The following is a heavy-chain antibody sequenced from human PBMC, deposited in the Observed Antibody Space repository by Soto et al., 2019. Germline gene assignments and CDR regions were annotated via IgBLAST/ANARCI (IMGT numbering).Heavy chain of an antibody. CDR2: IFSGGET. D-gene: IGHD3-10*01. Sequence: EVQLVETGGGLIQPGGSLRLSCAASGFTVSNKYMSWVRQAPGKGLEWISVIFSGGETYYADSVKGRFTISRDNSKNTLYLQMSSLIADDTAMYYCARGGSGYYYGLDVWGQGTTVTVSS. V-gene: IGHV3-53*02. CDR1: GFTVSNKY. J-gene: IGHJ6*02. CDR3: ARGGSGYYYGLDV.